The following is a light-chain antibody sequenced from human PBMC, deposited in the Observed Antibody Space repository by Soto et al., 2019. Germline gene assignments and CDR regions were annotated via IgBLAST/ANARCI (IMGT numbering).Light chain of an antibody. CDR1: RSNIGAGYD. Sequence: QSVLTQPPSVSGAPGQRVTISCTGSRSNIGAGYDVHWYQQLPGTAPKLLIDGNTNRPSGIPDRFSGSKSGTSASLAITGVQAGEGADYYLQSYDIHLSGVVFGRGTKLTVL. J-gene: IGLJ2*01. V-gene: IGLV1-40*01. CDR3: QSYDIHLSGVV. CDR2: GNT.